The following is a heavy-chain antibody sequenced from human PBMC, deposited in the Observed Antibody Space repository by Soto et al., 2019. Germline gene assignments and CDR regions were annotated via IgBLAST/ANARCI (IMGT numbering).Heavy chain of an antibody. CDR2: ISGSGGSK. Sequence: GSLRLSCAASGFTFSSYAMSWVRQAPGKGLEWVSAISGSGGSKYYADSVKGRFTISRDNSKNTLYLQMNSLRAEDTAVYYCARAIDYYYGMDVWGQGTTVTVSS. V-gene: IGHV3-23*01. CDR3: ARAIDYYYGMDV. J-gene: IGHJ6*02. CDR1: GFTFSSYA.